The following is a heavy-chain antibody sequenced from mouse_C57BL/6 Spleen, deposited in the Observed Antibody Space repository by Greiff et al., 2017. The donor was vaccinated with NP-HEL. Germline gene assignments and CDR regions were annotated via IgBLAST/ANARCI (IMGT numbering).Heavy chain of an antibody. V-gene: IGHV1-52*01. CDR2: IDPSDSET. Sequence: QVQLKQPGAELVRPGSSVKLSCKASGYTFTSYWMHWVKQRPIQGLEWIGNIDPSDSETHYNQKFKDKATLTVDKSSSTAYMQLSSLTSEDSAVYYCARPLYGSSGGFAYWGQGTLVTVSA. J-gene: IGHJ3*01. CDR1: GYTFTSYW. D-gene: IGHD1-1*01. CDR3: ARPLYGSSGGFAY.